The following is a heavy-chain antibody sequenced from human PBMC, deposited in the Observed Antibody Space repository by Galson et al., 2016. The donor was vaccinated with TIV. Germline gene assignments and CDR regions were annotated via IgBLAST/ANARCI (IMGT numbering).Heavy chain of an antibody. J-gene: IGHJ4*02. V-gene: IGHV3-7*01. Sequence: SLRLSCAASGFTFSTYWMSWVRQAPGEGLQWVANIKQDGTDQNYVDSVKGRFSISRDNAKNSLFLQMNTLRPEDTAVYYCAIDWDDYGAHSPLDDWGQGTLVTVSS. D-gene: IGHD4-17*01. CDR2: IKQDGTDQ. CDR3: AIDWDDYGAHSPLDD. CDR1: GFTFSTYW.